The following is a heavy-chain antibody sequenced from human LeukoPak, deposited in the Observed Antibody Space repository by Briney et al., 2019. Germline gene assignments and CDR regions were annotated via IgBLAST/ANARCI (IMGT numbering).Heavy chain of an antibody. Sequence: GSLRLSCAASGFTFSSYAMSWVRQAPGKGLEWVSAISGSGGSTYYADSVKGRFTISRDNSKNTLYLQMNSLRAEDTAVYYCAKGPMIYDFWSGYLNWGQGTLVTVSS. CDR2: ISGSGGST. D-gene: IGHD3-3*01. CDR1: GFTFSSYA. V-gene: IGHV3-23*01. CDR3: AKGPMIYDFWSGYLN. J-gene: IGHJ4*02.